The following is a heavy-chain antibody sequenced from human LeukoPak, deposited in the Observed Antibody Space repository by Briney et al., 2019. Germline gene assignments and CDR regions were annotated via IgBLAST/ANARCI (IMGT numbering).Heavy chain of an antibody. J-gene: IGHJ4*02. D-gene: IGHD3-10*01. Sequence: PGASVKVSCKASGYTFTSYDINWVRQATGQGLEWMGGIIPIFGTANYAQKFQGRVTITADESTSTAYMELSSLRSEDTAVYYCAKGKTDYYGSGSYYTVRWRLDYWGQGTLVTVSS. CDR3: AKGKTDYYGSGSYYTVRWRLDY. CDR1: GYTFTSYD. V-gene: IGHV1-69*13. CDR2: IIPIFGTA.